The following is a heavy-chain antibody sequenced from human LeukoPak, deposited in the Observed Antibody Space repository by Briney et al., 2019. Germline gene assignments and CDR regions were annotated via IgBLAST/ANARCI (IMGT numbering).Heavy chain of an antibody. Sequence: ASVKVSCKVSGYTLTELSMHWVRQAPGKGLEWMGGFDPEVGDTVYAQKFQGRVTMTRNTSTDTAYTELSSLRSEDTAVYYCATVIATRGGYDYGMDVWGPRTPVTVS. CDR2: FDPEVGDT. CDR1: GYTLTELS. J-gene: IGHJ6*02. D-gene: IGHD6-6*01. V-gene: IGHV1-24*01. CDR3: ATVIATRGGYDYGMDV.